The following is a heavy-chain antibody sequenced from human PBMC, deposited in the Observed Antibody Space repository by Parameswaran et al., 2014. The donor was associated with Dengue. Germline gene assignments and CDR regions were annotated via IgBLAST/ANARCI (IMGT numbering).Heavy chain of an antibody. J-gene: IGHJ6*02. D-gene: IGHD4-17*01. CDR2: ISGSGGST. CDR3: AKGGDYVSNGMDV. Sequence: RWIRQPPGKGLEWVSAISGSGGSTYYADSVKGRFTISRDNSKNTLYLQMNSLRAEDTAVYYCAKGGDYVSNGMDVWGQGTTVTVSS. V-gene: IGHV3-23*01.